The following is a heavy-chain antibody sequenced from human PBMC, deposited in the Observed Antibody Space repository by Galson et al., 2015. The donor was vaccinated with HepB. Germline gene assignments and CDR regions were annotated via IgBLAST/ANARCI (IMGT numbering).Heavy chain of an antibody. CDR1: GFTFSRSG. J-gene: IGHJ3*02. Sequence: SLRLSCAPSGFTFSRSGMHWVRQAPGKGLEWVAVIWADGSIRYYGDSVKGRFTISRDNSKNMLYLHMNSLRVDDTAVYYCARDVGSAPLDIWGQGTTVTVSS. CDR2: IWADGSIR. CDR3: ARDVGSAPLDI. D-gene: IGHD1-26*01. V-gene: IGHV3-33*01.